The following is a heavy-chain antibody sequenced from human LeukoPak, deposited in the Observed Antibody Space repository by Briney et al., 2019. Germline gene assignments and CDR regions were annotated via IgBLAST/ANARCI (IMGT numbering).Heavy chain of an antibody. CDR3: ARPMTTVKGGFDY. Sequence: GESLKISCKGSGYSSTSYWIGWVRQMPGKGLEWMGIIYPGDSDTRYSPSFQGQVTISADKSISTAYLQWSSLKASDTAMYYCARPMTTVKGGFDYWGQGTLVTVSS. V-gene: IGHV5-51*01. CDR1: GYSSTSYW. J-gene: IGHJ4*02. D-gene: IGHD4-17*01. CDR2: IYPGDSDT.